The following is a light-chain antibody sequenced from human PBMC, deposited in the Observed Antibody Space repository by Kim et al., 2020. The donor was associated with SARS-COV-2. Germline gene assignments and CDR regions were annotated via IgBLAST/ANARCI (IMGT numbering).Light chain of an antibody. CDR2: DVS. J-gene: IGLJ1*01. CDR1: SSDVGGYNY. CDR3: CSYAGSYTYV. Sequence: GQSLTISCTGTSSDVGGYNYVSWYQQHPGKAPKLMIYDVSQRPSVVPDRFSGSKSGNTASLTISGLQAEDEADYYCCSYAGSYTYVFGTGTKVTVL. V-gene: IGLV2-11*01.